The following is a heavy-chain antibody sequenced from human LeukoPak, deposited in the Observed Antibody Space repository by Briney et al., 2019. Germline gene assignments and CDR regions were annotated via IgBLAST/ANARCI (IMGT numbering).Heavy chain of an antibody. D-gene: IGHD3-22*01. Sequence: TGGSLRLSCAASGFTFDDYAMHWVRQAPGKGLEWVSGISWNSGNIGYADSVKGRFTISRDNAKNSLYLQMNSLRAEDTALYYCVKVSDSSAYYSFDYWGQGTLVTVSS. CDR3: VKVSDSSAYYSFDY. J-gene: IGHJ4*02. CDR1: GFTFDDYA. CDR2: ISWNSGNI. V-gene: IGHV3-9*01.